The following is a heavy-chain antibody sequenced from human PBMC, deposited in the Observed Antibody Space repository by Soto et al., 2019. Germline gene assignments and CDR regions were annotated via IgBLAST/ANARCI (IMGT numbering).Heavy chain of an antibody. Sequence: PGESLKISCKGSGYSFTSYWISWVRQMPGKGLEWMGRIDPSDSYTNYSPSFQGHATISADKSISTAYLQWSSLKASDTAMYYCARQTLYDSSGYPHYNWFDPWGQGTLVTVSS. CDR3: ARQTLYDSSGYPHYNWFDP. J-gene: IGHJ5*02. CDR1: GYSFTSYW. V-gene: IGHV5-10-1*01. CDR2: IDPSDSYT. D-gene: IGHD3-22*01.